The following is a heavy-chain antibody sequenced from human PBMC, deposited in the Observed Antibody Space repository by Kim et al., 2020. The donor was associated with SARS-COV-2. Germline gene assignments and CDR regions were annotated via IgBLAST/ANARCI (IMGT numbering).Heavy chain of an antibody. V-gene: IGHV3-33*01. Sequence: GGSLRLSCAASGFTFSSYGMHWVRQAPGKGLEWVAVIWYDGSNKYYANSVKGRFTISRYNSKNTLYLQMNSLRAEDTAVYYCARDGRVGATTGLDYWGQGTLVTVSS. D-gene: IGHD1-26*01. CDR3: ARDGRVGATTGLDY. CDR1: GFTFSSYG. CDR2: IWYDGSNK. J-gene: IGHJ4*02.